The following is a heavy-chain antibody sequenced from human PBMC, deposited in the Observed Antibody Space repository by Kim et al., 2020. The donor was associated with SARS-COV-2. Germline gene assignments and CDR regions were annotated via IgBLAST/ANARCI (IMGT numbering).Heavy chain of an antibody. CDR3: ARGLLGIPAALDY. J-gene: IGHJ4*02. CDR1: GGSITNHY. D-gene: IGHD2-2*01. Sequence: SETLSLTCLVSGGSITNHYWSWIRQPPGRGLEWLGYIYSSGAKNSHPSLKSRLTMSLDTSKNQFSLKLTSVTTEDTAVHYCARGLLGIPAALDYWGQGALVPVPP. V-gene: IGHV4-4*09. CDR2: IYSSGAK.